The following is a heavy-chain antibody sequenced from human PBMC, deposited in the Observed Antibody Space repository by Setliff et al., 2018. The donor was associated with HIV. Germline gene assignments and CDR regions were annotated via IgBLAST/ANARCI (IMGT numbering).Heavy chain of an antibody. J-gene: IGHJ5*02. V-gene: IGHV5-51*01. Sequence: GASLKISCKTSGYSFTTYWNGWVRQMPGKGLEWMAILYPGDSDTRYSPSFQSQGTVSADKSIGTAYLQWNSLKASDTALYFCARSPNSPYYSNVWYADHWGQGTLVTVSS. CDR1: GYSFTTYW. CDR3: ARSPNSPYYSNVWYADH. CDR2: LYPGDSDT. D-gene: IGHD3-22*01.